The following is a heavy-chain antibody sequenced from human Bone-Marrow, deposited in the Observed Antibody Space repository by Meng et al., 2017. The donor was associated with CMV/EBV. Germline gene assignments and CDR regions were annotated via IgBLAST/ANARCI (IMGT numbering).Heavy chain of an antibody. CDR3: ARSYVGSSHDY. CDR2: IYYSGST. Sequence: SETLSLTCTVSGGSISSYYWSWIRQPPGKGLGWIGSIYYSGSTYYNPSLKSRVTISVDTSKNQFSLKLSSVTAADTAVYYCARSYVGSSHDYWGQGTLVTVSS. J-gene: IGHJ4*02. V-gene: IGHV4-59*12. D-gene: IGHD3-16*01. CDR1: GGSISSYY.